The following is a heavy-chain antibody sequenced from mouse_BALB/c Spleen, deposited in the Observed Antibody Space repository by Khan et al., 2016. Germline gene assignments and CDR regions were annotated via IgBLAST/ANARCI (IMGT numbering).Heavy chain of an antibody. CDR3: ASSDDYDGGFAY. J-gene: IGHJ3*01. CDR1: VFSITGFA. D-gene: IGHD2-4*01. CDR2: IWGDGSI. V-gene: IGHV2-6-7*01. Sequence: QVQLKESGPGLVAPSQSLSITCTVSVFSITGFAVNWVRQPPGKGLEWLGVIWGDGSIDHESALKSRLSISKDNSKSQVFLKMNSQQTDDTARYYCASSDDYDGGFAYWGQGTLVTVSA.